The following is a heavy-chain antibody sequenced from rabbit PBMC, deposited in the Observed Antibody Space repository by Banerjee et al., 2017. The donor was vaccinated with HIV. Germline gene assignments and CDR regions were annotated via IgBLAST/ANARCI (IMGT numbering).Heavy chain of an antibody. CDR3: ARYDTSYGAADL. J-gene: IGHJ6*01. Sequence: QEQLEESGGDLVKPEGSLTLTCTASGFSFSSSYWMSWVRQAPGKGLDWIASIYGGSTGSTYYASWAKGRFTISKTSSTTVTLQMTSLTAADTATYFCARYDTSYGAADLWGPGTLVTVS. CDR2: IYGGSTGST. V-gene: IGHV1S45*01. D-gene: IGHD2-1*01. CDR1: GFSFSSSYW.